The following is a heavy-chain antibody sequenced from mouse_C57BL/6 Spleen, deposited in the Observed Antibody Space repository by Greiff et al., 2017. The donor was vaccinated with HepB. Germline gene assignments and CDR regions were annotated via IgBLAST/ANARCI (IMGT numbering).Heavy chain of an antibody. CDR2: ISDGGSYT. CDR3: ARDGDYLRYFDV. D-gene: IGHD5-5*01. V-gene: IGHV5-4*01. J-gene: IGHJ1*03. Sequence: EVQLVESGGGLVKPGGSLKLSCAASGFTFSSYAMSWVRQTPEKRLEWVATISDGGSYTYYPDNVKGRFTISRDNAKNNLYLQMSHLKSEDTAMYYCARDGDYLRYFDVWGTGTTVTVSS. CDR1: GFTFSSYA.